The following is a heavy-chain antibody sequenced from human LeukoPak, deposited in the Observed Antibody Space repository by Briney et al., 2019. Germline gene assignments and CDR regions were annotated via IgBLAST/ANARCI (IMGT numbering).Heavy chain of an antibody. CDR3: ARYVAVRGVINYYYGMDV. CDR1: GYTFTSYA. Sequence: ASVKVSCKASGYTFTSYAMNWVRQAPGQGLEWMGWINTNTGNPTYAQGFTGRFVFSLDTSVSTAYLQISSLKAEDTAVYYCARYVAVRGVINYYYGMDVWGQGTTVTVSS. J-gene: IGHJ6*02. V-gene: IGHV7-4-1*02. CDR2: INTNTGNP. D-gene: IGHD3-10*01.